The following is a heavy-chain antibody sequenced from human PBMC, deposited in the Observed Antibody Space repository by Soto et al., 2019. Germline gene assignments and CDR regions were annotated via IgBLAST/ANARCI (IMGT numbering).Heavy chain of an antibody. CDR2: ISGSGGST. D-gene: IGHD3-22*01. V-gene: IGHV3-23*01. J-gene: IGHJ4*02. CDR1: GFTFSSYA. Sequence: RGSLRLSCAASGFTFSSYAMSWVRQAPGKGLEWVSAISGSGGSTYYADSVKGRFTISRDNSKNTLYLQMNSLRAEDTAVYYCAKDYYDSSGYFDYWGQGTLVTVSS. CDR3: AKDYYDSSGYFDY.